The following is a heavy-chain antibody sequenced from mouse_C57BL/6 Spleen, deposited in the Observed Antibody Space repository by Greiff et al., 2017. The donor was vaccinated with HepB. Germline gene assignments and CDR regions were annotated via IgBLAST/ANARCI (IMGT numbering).Heavy chain of an antibody. J-gene: IGHJ2*01. CDR2: IDPSDSYT. Sequence: VQLQQPGAELVKPGASVKLSCKASGYTFTSYWMQWVKQRPGQGLEWIGEIDPSDSYTNYNQKFKGKATLTVDTSSSTAYMQLSSLTSEDSAVYYCAREGAHGYWGQGTTLTVSS. D-gene: IGHD1-3*01. V-gene: IGHV1-50*01. CDR3: AREGAHGY. CDR1: GYTFTSYW.